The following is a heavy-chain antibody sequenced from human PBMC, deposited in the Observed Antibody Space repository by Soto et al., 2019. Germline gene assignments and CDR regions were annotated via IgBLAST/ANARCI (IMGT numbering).Heavy chain of an antibody. CDR2: IYPDDSET. CDR1: GYIFSSYW. CDR3: ARRRGMDV. J-gene: IGHJ6*02. Sequence: GESLKISCKGSGYIFSSYWINWVRQMPGKGLEWMGIIYPDDSETRYSPSLQGQVTISVDKSTSSAYLQWRSLKASDSAMYYCARRRGMDVWGQGTTVTV. V-gene: IGHV5-51*01.